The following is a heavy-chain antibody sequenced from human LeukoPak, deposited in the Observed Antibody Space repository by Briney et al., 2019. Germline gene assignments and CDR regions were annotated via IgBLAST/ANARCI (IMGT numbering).Heavy chain of an antibody. CDR2: INPNSGGT. CDR1: GGTFSSYA. Sequence: GASVKVSCKASGGTFSSYAISWVRQAPGQGLEWMGRINPNSGGTNYAQKFQGRVTMTRDTSISTAYMELSRLRSDDTAVYYCARDHPAGYSSSWYNAFDIWGQGTMVTVSS. J-gene: IGHJ3*02. D-gene: IGHD6-13*01. V-gene: IGHV1-2*06. CDR3: ARDHPAGYSSSWYNAFDI.